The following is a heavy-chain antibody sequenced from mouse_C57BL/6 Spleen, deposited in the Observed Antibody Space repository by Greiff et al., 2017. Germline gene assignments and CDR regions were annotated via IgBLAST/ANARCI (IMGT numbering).Heavy chain of an antibody. D-gene: IGHD1-1*01. CDR1: GYAFSSYW. J-gene: IGHJ1*03. V-gene: IGHV1-82*01. Sequence: QVQLQQSGPELVKPGDSVKISCKASGYAFSSYWMNWVKQRPGKGLEWLGRIYPGDGDNNYNGQFKGKSTLTADKSSSTAYMQLSILTSEDSAVYFCATHYYGSSPGYVDGWGTGTTVTVSS. CDR3: ATHYYGSSPGYVDG. CDR2: IYPGDGDN.